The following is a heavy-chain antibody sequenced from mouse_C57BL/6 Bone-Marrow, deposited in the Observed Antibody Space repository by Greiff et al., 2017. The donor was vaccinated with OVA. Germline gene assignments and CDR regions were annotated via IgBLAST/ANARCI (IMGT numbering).Heavy chain of an antibody. Sequence: EVQLQQSGPELVKPGASVKISCKASGYTFTDYYMNWVKQSHGKSLEWIGDINPNNGGTSYNQKFKGKATLTVDKSSSTAYMELRSLTSEDSAVYYCARQLRLWGQGTLVTVSA. V-gene: IGHV1-26*01. CDR3: ARQLRL. D-gene: IGHD3-2*02. CDR2: INPNNGGT. CDR1: GYTFTDYY. J-gene: IGHJ3*01.